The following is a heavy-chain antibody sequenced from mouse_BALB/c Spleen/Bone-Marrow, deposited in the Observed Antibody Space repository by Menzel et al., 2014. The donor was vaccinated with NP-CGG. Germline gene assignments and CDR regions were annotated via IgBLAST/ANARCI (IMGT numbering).Heavy chain of an antibody. J-gene: IGHJ4*01. CDR3: ARRVWSRGGDY. CDR2: ISNGGGST. Sequence: EVMLVESGGGLVQPGGSLKLSCAASGFTFSSYTMSWVRQTPEKRLEWAAYISNGGGSTYYPDTVKGRFTISRDNAKXTLYLQMSSLKSEDTAMYYCARRVWSRGGDYWGQGTSVTVSS. V-gene: IGHV5-12-2*01. CDR1: GFTFSSYT. D-gene: IGHD2-10*02.